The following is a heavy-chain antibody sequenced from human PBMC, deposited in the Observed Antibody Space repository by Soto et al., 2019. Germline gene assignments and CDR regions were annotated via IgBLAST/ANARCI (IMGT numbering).Heavy chain of an antibody. V-gene: IGHV1-69*02. D-gene: IGHD4-17*01. J-gene: IGHJ4*02. CDR1: GGTFSSYT. CDR3: AQHYGDYNGGY. CDR2: IIPILGIA. Sequence: QVQLVQSGAEVKKPGSSVKVSCKASGGTFSSYTINWVRQAPGQGLEWMGRIIPILGIANYAQKFQGRVTITAEKSTCAAYMELSSLRSEDTAVYYCAQHYGDYNGGYWGQGTLGTVSS.